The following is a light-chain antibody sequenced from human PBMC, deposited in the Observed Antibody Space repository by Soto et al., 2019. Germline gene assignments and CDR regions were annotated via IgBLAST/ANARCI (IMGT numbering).Light chain of an antibody. Sequence: DIPVTHSASTLSASLGDRVTITGGASPCLGSCLAWYQQKPGKAPQLRIHDATSFESGVPSRFSGGGSGTEFTLTFSSLQPDDFATYYCQQYSSYWTFAQGTKVDIK. J-gene: IGKJ1*01. V-gene: IGKV1-5*01. CDR1: PCLGSC. CDR2: DAT. CDR3: QQYSSYWT.